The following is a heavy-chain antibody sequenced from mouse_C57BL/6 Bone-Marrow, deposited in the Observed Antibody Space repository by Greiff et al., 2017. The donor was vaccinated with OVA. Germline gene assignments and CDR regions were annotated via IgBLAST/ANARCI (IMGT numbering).Heavy chain of an antibody. J-gene: IGHJ2*01. V-gene: IGHV14-4*01. CDR3: TTNYGKGGGFDY. D-gene: IGHD2-1*01. CDR1: GFNIKDDY. CDR2: IDPENGDT. Sequence: EVQLQQSGAELVRPGASVKLSCTASGFNIKDDYMHWVKQRPEQGLEWIGWIDPENGDTEYASKFQGKATITADTSSNTAYLQLSSLTSEDTAVYYGTTNYGKGGGFDYWGQGTTLTVSS.